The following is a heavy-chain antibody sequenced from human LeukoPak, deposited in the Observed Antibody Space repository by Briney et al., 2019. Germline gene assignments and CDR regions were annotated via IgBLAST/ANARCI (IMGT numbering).Heavy chain of an antibody. V-gene: IGHV3-15*01. CDR1: GFTFNTAW. CDR2: IRSKADGGTT. Sequence: GGSLRHSCAPSGFTFNTAWMNWVRQAPGKGLEWVGRIRSKADGGTTDYAAPVKGRFTISRDDSKNTLYLQMDSLKAEVTAGYYCTTLTAGRFDYLGQGTLVPVSS. J-gene: IGHJ4*02. CDR3: TTLTAGRFDY.